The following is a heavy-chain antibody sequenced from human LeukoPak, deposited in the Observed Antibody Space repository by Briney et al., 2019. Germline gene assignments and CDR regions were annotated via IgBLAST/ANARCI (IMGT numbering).Heavy chain of an antibody. V-gene: IGHV1-18*01. CDR1: GYTFASHG. CDR2: ISIYSGNT. Sequence: ASVKVSCKASGYTFASHGLSWARQAPGQGLEWMGWISIYSGNTNYAQKFQDRIRMTTDTSTSTAYMELRSLKSDDTAVYYCARDPGGTWGFDYWGQGALVTVSS. D-gene: IGHD7-27*01. J-gene: IGHJ4*02. CDR3: ARDPGGTWGFDY.